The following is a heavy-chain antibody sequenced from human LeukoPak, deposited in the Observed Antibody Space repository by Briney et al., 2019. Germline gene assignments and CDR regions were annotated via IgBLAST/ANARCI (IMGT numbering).Heavy chain of an antibody. CDR1: GYTFTGYY. CDR3: ARVFREVAGTRGYYFDY. CDR2: INPNSGGT. J-gene: IGHJ4*02. V-gene: IGHV1-2*06. D-gene: IGHD6-19*01. Sequence: ASVKVSCKASGYTFTGYYMHWVRQAPGQGLEWMGRINPNSGGTNYAQKFQGRVTMTRDTSISTAYMELSRLRSDDTAVYYCARVFREVAGTRGYYFDYWGQGTLVTVPS.